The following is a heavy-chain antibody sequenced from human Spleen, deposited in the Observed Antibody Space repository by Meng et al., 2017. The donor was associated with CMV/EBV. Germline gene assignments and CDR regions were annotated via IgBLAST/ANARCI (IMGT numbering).Heavy chain of an antibody. CDR3: ARRASYYDCRSASYSRPGGLDV. CDR1: GFSVSEYW. V-gene: IGHV3-7*01. CDR2: IKQNGSEK. Sequence: GGSLRLSCAASGFSVSEYWMTWVRQASGKGLEWVANIKQNGSEKYYVDSVKDRFIISRDIDENSLYLQMNSLRAEDMAVYYCARRASYYDCRSASYSRPGGLDVWGQGTTVTVSS. D-gene: IGHD3-3*01. J-gene: IGHJ6*02.